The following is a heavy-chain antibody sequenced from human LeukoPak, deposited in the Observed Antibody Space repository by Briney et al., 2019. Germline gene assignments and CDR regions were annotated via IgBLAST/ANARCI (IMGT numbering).Heavy chain of an antibody. CDR3: ARVWENYVWGSFPFDY. CDR1: GFTFSSYS. D-gene: IGHD3-16*01. J-gene: IGHJ4*02. Sequence: GGSLRLSCAASGFTFSSYSMNWVRQAPGKGLEWVSYITSRSSTIHYADSVKGRFTISRDNAKNSLYLQMNSLRDEDTAVYYCARVWENYVWGSFPFDYWGQGTLVTVSS. CDR2: ITSRSSTI. V-gene: IGHV3-48*02.